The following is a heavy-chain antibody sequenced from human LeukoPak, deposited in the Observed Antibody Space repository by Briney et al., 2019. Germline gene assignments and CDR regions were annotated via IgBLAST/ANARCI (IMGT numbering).Heavy chain of an antibody. D-gene: IGHD2-21*02. CDR3: ARDLGVTDYYFDY. V-gene: IGHV1-18*01. CDR2: ISAYNGNT. J-gene: IGHJ4*02. CDR1: GYTFTSYG. Sequence: ASVKVSCKASGYTFTSYGISWVRQAPGQGLEWMGWISAYNGNTNYAQKLQVRVTMNTDTSTSTAYMRLRSLRSDDTAVYYCARDLGVTDYYFDYWGQGTLVTVSS.